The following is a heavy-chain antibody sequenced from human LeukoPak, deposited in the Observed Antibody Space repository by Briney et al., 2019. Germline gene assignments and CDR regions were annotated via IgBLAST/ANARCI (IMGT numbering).Heavy chain of an antibody. J-gene: IGHJ6*03. D-gene: IGHD3-3*01. CDR2: LSSAGVTA. Sequence: GGSLRLSCAASGFTFSRHGMSWVRQAPGKGLEWVSSLSSAGVTAYYADSVKGRFTIPRDNAKNSLYLQMNSLRAEDTAVYYCARAAYDFWSGYDGYYYYMDVWGKGTTVTVSS. CDR1: GFTFSRHG. CDR3: ARAAYDFWSGYDGYYYYMDV. V-gene: IGHV3-48*04.